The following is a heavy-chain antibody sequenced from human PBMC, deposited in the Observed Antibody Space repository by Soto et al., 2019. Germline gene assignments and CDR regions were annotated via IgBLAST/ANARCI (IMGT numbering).Heavy chain of an antibody. CDR3: ASRIVVVTEQNPGADY. CDR2: IYYSGST. Sequence: SETLSLTCTVSGGSISSGDYYWSWIRQPPGKGLEWIGYIYYSGSTYYNPSLKSRVTISVDTSKNQFSLKLSSVTAANTAVYYCASRIVVVTEQNPGADYWGQGTLVTVSS. V-gene: IGHV4-30-4*01. J-gene: IGHJ4*02. CDR1: GGSISSGDYY. D-gene: IGHD2-21*02.